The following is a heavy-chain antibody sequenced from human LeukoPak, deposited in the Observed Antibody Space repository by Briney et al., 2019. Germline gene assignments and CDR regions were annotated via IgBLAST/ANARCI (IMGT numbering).Heavy chain of an antibody. V-gene: IGHV3-23*01. CDR1: GFTFSSYA. D-gene: IGHD6-19*01. CDR2: ISGSGSST. Sequence: GGSLRLSCAASGFTFSSYAMSWVRQAPGKGLEWVSTISGSGSSTYYADSVEGRFTISRDNSKNTLYLQMNSLRAEDTAVYYCAKGISGRSLEFHQKPTWLPDIAVAGFFDYWGQGTLVTVSS. CDR3: AKGISGRSLEFHQKPTWLPDIAVAGFFDY. J-gene: IGHJ4*02.